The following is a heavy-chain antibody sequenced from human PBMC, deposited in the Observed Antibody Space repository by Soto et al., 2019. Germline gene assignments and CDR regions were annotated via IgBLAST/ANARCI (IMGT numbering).Heavy chain of an antibody. V-gene: IGHV3-30*03. D-gene: IGHD3-10*01. CDR3: ARDSGWPILNFDN. CDR2: SSYDGRET. CDR1: DFDFSSYG. Sequence: GGSLRLSCAASDFDFSSYGIHWVRQAPGKGLEWVAASSYDGRETFYADSAKGRFTVSKEMSKNTAFLQMNALRHEDTAVYFCARDSGWPILNFDNWGQGTPVTVS. J-gene: IGHJ4*02.